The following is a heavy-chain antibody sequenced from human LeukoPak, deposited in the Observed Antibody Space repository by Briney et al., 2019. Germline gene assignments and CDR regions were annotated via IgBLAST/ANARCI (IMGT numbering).Heavy chain of an antibody. V-gene: IGHV4-38-2*02. CDR3: ARSRRVVVPAASRGTWYYYMDV. J-gene: IGHJ6*03. D-gene: IGHD2-2*01. CDR2: IYHSGST. Sequence: SETLSLTCTVSGYSISSGYYWGWIRQPPGKGLEWIGSIYHSGSTYYNPSLKSRVTISVDTSKNQFSLKLSSVTAADTAVYYCARSRRVVVPAASRGTWYYYMDVWGKGTTVTVSS. CDR1: GYSISSGYY.